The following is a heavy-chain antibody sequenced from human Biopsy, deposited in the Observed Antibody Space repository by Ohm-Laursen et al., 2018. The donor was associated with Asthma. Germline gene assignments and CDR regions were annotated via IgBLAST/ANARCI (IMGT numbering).Heavy chain of an antibody. Sequence: SVKVSCKASGYTFTSYYIHWVRQAPGQGLEWVGIINPPTGDTSYAQKFLGRVTVARDTSTSTVYMELSSLRSEDTAVYYCALSQFDYWGQGTLLTVSS. J-gene: IGHJ4*02. V-gene: IGHV1-46*01. CDR2: INPPTGDT. CDR3: ALSQFDY. CDR1: GYTFTSYY.